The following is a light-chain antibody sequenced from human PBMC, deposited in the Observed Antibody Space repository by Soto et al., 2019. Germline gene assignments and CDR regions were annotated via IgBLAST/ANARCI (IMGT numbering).Light chain of an antibody. CDR2: GAS. Sequence: EIVMTQSPATLSVSPGERATLSCRASRSVSSNLARYQQKPGQAPRLLIYGASTRATGIPARFSGSGSGTEFTLTISSLQSEDFAVYYCQQYNNWPRTFGQGTKVEIK. J-gene: IGKJ1*01. V-gene: IGKV3-15*01. CDR1: RSVSSN. CDR3: QQYNNWPRT.